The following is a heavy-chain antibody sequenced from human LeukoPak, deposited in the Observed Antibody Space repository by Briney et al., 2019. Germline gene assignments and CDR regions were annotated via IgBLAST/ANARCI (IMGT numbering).Heavy chain of an antibody. Sequence: GGSLRLSCAASGFTFSSYSMNWVRQAPGKGLEWVSYISSSSSTIYYADSVKGGFTISRDTAKNSLYLQMNSLRDEDTAVYYWARVPDYDFWSVLDYWGQGTLVTVAS. CDR3: ARVPDYDFWSVLDY. CDR2: ISSSSSTI. CDR1: GFTFSSYS. J-gene: IGHJ4*02. D-gene: IGHD3-3*01. V-gene: IGHV3-48*02.